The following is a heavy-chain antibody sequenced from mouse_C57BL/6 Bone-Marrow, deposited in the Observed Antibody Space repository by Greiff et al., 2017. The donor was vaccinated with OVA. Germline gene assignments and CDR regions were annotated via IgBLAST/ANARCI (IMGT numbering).Heavy chain of an antibody. V-gene: IGHV5-4*01. CDR1: GFTFSSYA. Sequence: DVKLVESGGGLVKPGGSLKLSCAASGFTFSSYAMSWVRQTPEKRLEWVATISDGGSYTYYPDNVKGRFTISRDNAKNNLYLQMSHLKSEDTALYYCARDLIPMDYWGQGTSVTVSS. J-gene: IGHJ4*01. CDR3: ARDLIPMDY. CDR2: ISDGGSYT.